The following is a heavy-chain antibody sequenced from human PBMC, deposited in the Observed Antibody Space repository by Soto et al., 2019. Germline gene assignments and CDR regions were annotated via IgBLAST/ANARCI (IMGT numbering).Heavy chain of an antibody. V-gene: IGHV3-23*01. CDR2: SSGSGSGGST. CDR3: ASSWKVAGSFDH. D-gene: IGHD6-19*01. J-gene: IGHJ4*02. CDR1: GFTFTNYA. Sequence: PGGSLRLSCAASGFTFTNYAMTWVRQAPGKGLEWVSISSGSGSGGSTNYADSVKGRFTISRDNSKNTLYLQMNSLRVEDTAVYYCASSWKVAGSFDHWGQGTLVTVSS.